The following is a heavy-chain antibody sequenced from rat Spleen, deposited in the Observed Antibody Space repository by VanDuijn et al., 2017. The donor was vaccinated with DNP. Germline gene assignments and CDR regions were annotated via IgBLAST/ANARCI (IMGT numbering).Heavy chain of an antibody. CDR2: VWTGGTT. V-gene: IGHV2-45*01. J-gene: IGHJ2*01. CDR3: ARDYGYTYGYFDY. CDR1: GFSLTSYN. Sequence: QVQLMESGPGLVQPSETLSLTCTVSGFSLTSYNIHWVRQPPGKGLEWMGVVWTGGTTDYNSALKSRLSISRDTSKSQVFLKMNSLQTEDIATYYCARDYGYTYGYFDYWGQGVMVTVSS. D-gene: IGHD1-9*01.